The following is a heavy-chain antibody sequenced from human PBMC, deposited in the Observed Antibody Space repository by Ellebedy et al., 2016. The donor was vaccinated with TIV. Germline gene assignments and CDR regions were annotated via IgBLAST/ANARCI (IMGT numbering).Heavy chain of an antibody. V-gene: IGHV4-59*08. D-gene: IGHD6-19*01. J-gene: IGHJ4*02. CDR1: GGSISIYY. Sequence: MPSETLSLTCTVSGGSISIYYWSWIRQPPGKGLEWIGYIYFSGSTNYNPSLKSRVTISVDSSKNQFSLNLSSVTAADTAVYYCARVAVAGTGYFDYWGQGTLVTVSS. CDR2: IYFSGST. CDR3: ARVAVAGTGYFDY.